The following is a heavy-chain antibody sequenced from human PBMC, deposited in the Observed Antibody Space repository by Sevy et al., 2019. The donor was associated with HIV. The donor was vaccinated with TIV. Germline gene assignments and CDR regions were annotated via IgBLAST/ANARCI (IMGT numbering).Heavy chain of an antibody. CDR3: ARGGCSKAYDY. Sequence: GGSLRLSCAASGFTFSKYSMSWVRQPPGKGLEWVSTLSFGCGEINYADSVKGRFTISRDNSKRLVYLQRNHLRAEDTAVYYCARGGCSKAYDYWGQGTLVTVSS. CDR1: GFTFSKYS. J-gene: IGHJ4*02. CDR2: LSFGCGEI. V-gene: IGHV3-23*01. D-gene: IGHD2-2*01.